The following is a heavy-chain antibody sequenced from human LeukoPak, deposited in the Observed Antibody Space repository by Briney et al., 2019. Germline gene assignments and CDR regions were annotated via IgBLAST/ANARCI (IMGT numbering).Heavy chain of an antibody. J-gene: IGHJ4*02. CDR1: GGTFSRYA. CDR3: ATAFSGFCSMTSWPGYY. D-gene: IGHD2-2*01. V-gene: IGHV1-69*05. CDR2: IIPIFGTA. Sequence: ASVKVSCKASGGTFSRYAVSWVRQAPGQGLEWMGGIIPIFGTANYAQKFQGRVTITTDEATNTAFMELRSLRSEDTAVYFCATAFSGFCSMTSWPGYYWGQGTLVTVSS.